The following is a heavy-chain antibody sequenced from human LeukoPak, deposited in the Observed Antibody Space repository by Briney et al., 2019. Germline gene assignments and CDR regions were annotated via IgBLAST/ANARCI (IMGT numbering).Heavy chain of an antibody. CDR1: GYTFTSYD. D-gene: IGHD2-2*02. CDR2: MNPNSGNT. CDR3: ARGVVPAAIGRYNWFDP. V-gene: IGHV1-8*01. J-gene: IGHJ5*02. Sequence: GASVKVSCKASGYTFTSYDINWVRQATGQGLEWMGWMNPNSGNTGYAQKFQGRVTMTRNTSISTAYMELSSLRSEDTAVYYCARGVVPAAIGRYNWFDPWGQGTLVTVSS.